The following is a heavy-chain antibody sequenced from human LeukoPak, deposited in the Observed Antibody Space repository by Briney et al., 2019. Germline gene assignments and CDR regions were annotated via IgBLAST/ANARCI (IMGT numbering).Heavy chain of an antibody. CDR1: GGSISSSSHF. Sequence: ASQTLSLTCTVSGGSISSSSHFWSWLRQPPGKGLEWIASINYSGSTYYNPSLKSRVTISVDTSKNQFSLKLSSVTAADTAVFYCVRYVVSGSGIYYFDYWGQGTLVTVSS. D-gene: IGHD3-10*01. CDR3: VRYVVSGSGIYYFDY. J-gene: IGHJ4*02. CDR2: INYSGST. V-gene: IGHV4-39*01.